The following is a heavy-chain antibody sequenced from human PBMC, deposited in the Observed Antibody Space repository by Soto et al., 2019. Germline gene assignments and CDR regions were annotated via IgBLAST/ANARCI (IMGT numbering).Heavy chain of an antibody. D-gene: IGHD6-19*01. CDR2: ISSNSGTL. Sequence: EVQLVESGGGLVQPGGSLRLSCAASAFTFSTYSMTWVRQAPGKGLEWVSYISSNSGTLYYADSVQGRFIISRDNAKNSLYLQLNSLRDEDTAVYYCARVLGSSGWPSYFGHWGQGTLVTVSS. CDR3: ARVLGSSGWPSYFGH. V-gene: IGHV3-48*02. J-gene: IGHJ4*02. CDR1: AFTFSTYS.